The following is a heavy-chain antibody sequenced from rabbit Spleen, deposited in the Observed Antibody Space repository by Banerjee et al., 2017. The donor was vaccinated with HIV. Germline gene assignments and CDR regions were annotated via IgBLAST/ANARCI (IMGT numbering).Heavy chain of an antibody. CDR1: GIDFSSYFY. CDR2: IYTTSGST. D-gene: IGHD1-1*01. J-gene: IGHJ3*01. V-gene: IGHV1S43*01. Sequence: QQQLEESGGGLVKPGGTLTLTCKASGIDFSSYFYMCWVRQAPGKGLELIACIYTTSGSTWYASWLNGRFTISRDNAQNTLYLQLNSLTAADTATYFCMREVYHILGLWGQGTLVTVS. CDR3: MREVYHILGL.